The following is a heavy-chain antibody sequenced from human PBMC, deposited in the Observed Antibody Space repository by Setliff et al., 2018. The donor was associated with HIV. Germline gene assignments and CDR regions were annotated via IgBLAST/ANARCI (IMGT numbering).Heavy chain of an antibody. CDR2: IYT. V-gene: IGHV4-61*09. CDR3: ARPYYDILTGYPTSSNWFDP. J-gene: IGHJ5*02. Sequence: SETLSLTCTVSGGSIGSGTYYWSWIRQPAGKGLEWIGHIYTSGSTSGSANYNPSLKSRVTISVDTSKNQFSLKLSSVTAADTAVYYCARPYYDILTGYPTSSNWFDPWGQGTLVTVSS. CDR1: GGSIGSGTYY. D-gene: IGHD3-9*01.